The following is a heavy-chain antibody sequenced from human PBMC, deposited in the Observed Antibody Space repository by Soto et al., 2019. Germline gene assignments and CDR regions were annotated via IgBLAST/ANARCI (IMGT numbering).Heavy chain of an antibody. CDR1: GGSISSYC. J-gene: IGHJ1*01. V-gene: IGHV4-59*08. CDR2: IYYSGST. Sequence: SETLSLTCTVSGGSISSYCWSWIRQPPGKGLEWIGYIYYSGSTNYNPSLKSRVTISVDTSKNQFSLKLSSVTAADTAVYYCASLEVVAATRYFQHWGQGTLVTVSS. CDR3: ASLEVVAATRYFQH. D-gene: IGHD2-15*01.